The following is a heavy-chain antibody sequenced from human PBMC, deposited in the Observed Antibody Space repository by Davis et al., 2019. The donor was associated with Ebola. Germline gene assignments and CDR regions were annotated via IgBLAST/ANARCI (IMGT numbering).Heavy chain of an antibody. V-gene: IGHV3-73*01. J-gene: IGHJ4*02. CDR2: IRSKANSYSI. CDR1: GFTFSGSA. D-gene: IGHD2-2*01. Sequence: PAGSLRLSCAASGFTFSGSAMHWVRQASGKGLEWVGRIRSKANSYSIAYAASVKGRFTISRDDSKNPAYLQMNSLKTEDTAVYYCTTLGYCSSTSSSDVDDYWGQGTLVTVSS. CDR3: TTLGYCSSTSSSDVDDY.